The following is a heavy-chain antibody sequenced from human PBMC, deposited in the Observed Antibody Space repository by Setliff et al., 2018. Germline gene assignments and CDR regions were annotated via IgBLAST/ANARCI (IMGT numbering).Heavy chain of an antibody. CDR2: IYPSDSDT. Sequence: GESLKISCKGSGYTFTRYWIAWVRQMPGKGLEWMGIIYPSDSDTRYSPSFQGQVTISADKSINTAYLHLSGLKASDSAIYYCARRGDCSGGSCGNSYFYHYLDVWGKGTPVTVSS. CDR1: GYTFTRYW. V-gene: IGHV5-51*01. CDR3: ARRGDCSGGSCGNSYFYHYLDV. D-gene: IGHD2-15*01. J-gene: IGHJ6*03.